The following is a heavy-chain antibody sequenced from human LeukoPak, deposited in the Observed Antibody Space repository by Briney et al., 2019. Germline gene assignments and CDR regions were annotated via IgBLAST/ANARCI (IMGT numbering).Heavy chain of an antibody. CDR3: ARDVGGSLDY. J-gene: IGHJ4*02. CDR1: GFTFSTYW. D-gene: IGHD1-26*01. V-gene: IGHV3-7*01. CDR2: IKGDESAR. Sequence: GGSLRLSCAASGFTFSTYWMAWVRQAPGKGLEWVANIKGDESARHQADSVKGRFAISRDNAKKSVYLQMSSLRGEDTAVYYCARDVGGSLDYWGQGTLVTVSS.